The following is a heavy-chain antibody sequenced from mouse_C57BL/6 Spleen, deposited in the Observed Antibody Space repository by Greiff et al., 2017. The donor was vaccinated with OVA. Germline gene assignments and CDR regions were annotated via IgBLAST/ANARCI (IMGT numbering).Heavy chain of an antibody. Sequence: QVQLQQSGAELMKPGASVKLSCKATGYTFTGYWIEWVKQRPGHGLEWIGEILPGSGSTNYNEKFKGKATFTADTSSNTAYMQLSSLTTEDSAIYYCARGVRDYSNFEGFDVWGTGTTVTVSS. CDR2: ILPGSGST. CDR3: ARGVRDYSNFEGFDV. CDR1: GYTFTGYW. J-gene: IGHJ1*03. D-gene: IGHD2-5*01. V-gene: IGHV1-9*01.